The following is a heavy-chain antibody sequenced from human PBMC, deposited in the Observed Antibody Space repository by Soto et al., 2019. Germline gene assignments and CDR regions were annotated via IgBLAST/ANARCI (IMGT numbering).Heavy chain of an antibody. CDR1: GFSLSATGAG. V-gene: IGHV2-5*02. CDR2: IYWDDDT. J-gene: IGHJ4*02. CDR3: AHCGPEGSFDS. Sequence: QITLKESGPTLVRPTQTLTLTCTFSGFSLSATGAGVAWIRQPPGKALAWLALIYWDDDTFYSQSLKTRLTITKDTSKNHVVLTMTKLDPVDTATYYCAHCGPEGSFDSWGQGTLVTVSS.